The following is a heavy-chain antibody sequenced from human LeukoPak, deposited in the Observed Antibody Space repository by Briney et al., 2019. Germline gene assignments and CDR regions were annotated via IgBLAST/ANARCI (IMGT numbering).Heavy chain of an antibody. V-gene: IGHV1-69*04. CDR1: GGTFSSYA. CDR2: IIPILGIA. Sequence: ASVKVSCKASGGTFSSYAISWVRQAPGQGLEWMGRIIPILGIANYAQKFQGRVTITADKSTSTAYMELSSLRSEDTAVYYCARVVAGTPYFDYWGQGTPVTVSS. CDR3: ARVVAGTPYFDY. D-gene: IGHD6-19*01. J-gene: IGHJ4*02.